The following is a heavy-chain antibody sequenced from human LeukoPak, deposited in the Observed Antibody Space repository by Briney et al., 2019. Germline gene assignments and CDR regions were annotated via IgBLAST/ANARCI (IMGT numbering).Heavy chain of an antibody. D-gene: IGHD1-7*01. CDR2: INHSGST. CDR1: GGSFSGYY. V-gene: IGHV4-34*01. CDR3: ARVPDGNYPTFDS. Sequence: SETLSLTCAVYGGSFSGYYWSWIRQPPGKGLEWIGEINHSGSTNYNPSLKSRVTISVDTSKNQFSLKLSSVTAADTAVYYCARVPDGNYPTFDSWGQGILVTVSS. J-gene: IGHJ4*02.